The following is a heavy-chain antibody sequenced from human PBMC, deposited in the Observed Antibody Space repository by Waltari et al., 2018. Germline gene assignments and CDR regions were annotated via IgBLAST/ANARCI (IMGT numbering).Heavy chain of an antibody. J-gene: IGHJ3*02. CDR2: IYYSGST. CDR1: GGSISSSSYY. V-gene: IGHV4-39*07. CDR3: ARGIQGIVGATRAFDI. D-gene: IGHD1-26*01. Sequence: QLQLQESGPGLVKPSETLSLTCTVSGGSISSSSYYWGWIRQPPGKGLEWIGSIYYSGSTYYNPSLTSRVTISGDTSKNQFSLKLSSVTAADTAVYYCARGIQGIVGATRAFDIWGQGTMVTVSS.